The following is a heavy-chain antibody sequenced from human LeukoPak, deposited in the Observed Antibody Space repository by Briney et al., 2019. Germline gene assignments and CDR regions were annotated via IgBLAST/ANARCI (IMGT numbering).Heavy chain of an antibody. CDR1: GYTFTSYG. D-gene: IGHD6-13*01. J-gene: IGHJ4*02. CDR3: ARDLSIAAAGTFGY. CDR2: ISAYNGNT. V-gene: IGHV1-18*01. Sequence: GASVKVSCKAPGYTFTSYGINWVRQAPGQGLEWMGWISAYNGNTNYAQKLQGRVTMTTDTSTSTAYMELRSLRSDDTAVYYCARDLSIAAAGTFGYWGQGTLVTVSS.